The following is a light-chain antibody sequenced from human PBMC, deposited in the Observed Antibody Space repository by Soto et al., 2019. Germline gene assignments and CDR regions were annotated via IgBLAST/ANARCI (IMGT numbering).Light chain of an antibody. J-gene: IGKJ1*01. V-gene: IGKV3-20*01. CDR1: QSVSNNY. Sequence: EIVLTQSPGTLSLSPGERATLSCRASQSVSNNYLAWYQQKPGKAPRLLIYGASNTATGIPDRLSGSGSGTDFTITIRRLEPEDSAVYYCQQYGSSGTFGQGTKVDIK. CDR3: QQYGSSGT. CDR2: GAS.